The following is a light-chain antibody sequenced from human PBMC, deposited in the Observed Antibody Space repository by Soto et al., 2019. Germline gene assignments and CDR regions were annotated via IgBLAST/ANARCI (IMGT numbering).Light chain of an antibody. J-gene: IGKJ4*01. CDR2: DAS. CDR1: QEISNH. Sequence: DIQMTQSPSSLSGSVGERVTITCRASQEISNHLAWFQQKPGKPPKSLIYDASSLQSGVPSKFSGSGSGTDFTLTISSLQPEDFATYYCQQYHNYPVTFGGGTKVEIK. V-gene: IGKV1-16*02. CDR3: QQYHNYPVT.